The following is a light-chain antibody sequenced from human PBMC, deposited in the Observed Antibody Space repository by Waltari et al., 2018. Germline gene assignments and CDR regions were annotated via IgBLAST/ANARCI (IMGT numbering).Light chain of an antibody. CDR2: WAS. CDR3: QQYYSTPFT. CDR1: QSVLYSSNNKNY. V-gene: IGKV4-1*01. Sequence: DIVLTQSPDSLAVSLGVRATINCQSTQSVLYSSNNKNYLAGYQQKPGQPPKLLIYWASTRESGVPDRFSGSGSGTDFTLTISSLQAEDVAVYYCQQYYSTPFTFGPGTKVDIK. J-gene: IGKJ3*01.